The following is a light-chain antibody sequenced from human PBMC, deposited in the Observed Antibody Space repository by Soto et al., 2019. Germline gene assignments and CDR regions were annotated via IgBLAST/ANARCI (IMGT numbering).Light chain of an antibody. J-gene: IGKJ4*01. CDR3: QQSYSTPILT. CDR2: AAS. CDR1: QSISSY. Sequence: DIQMTQSQSSLSASVGDRVTITCRASQSISSYLNWYQQKPGKAPKLLIYAASSLQSGVPSRFSGSGSGTDFTLTISSLQPEDFATYYCQQSYSTPILTFGGGTKVEIK. V-gene: IGKV1-39*01.